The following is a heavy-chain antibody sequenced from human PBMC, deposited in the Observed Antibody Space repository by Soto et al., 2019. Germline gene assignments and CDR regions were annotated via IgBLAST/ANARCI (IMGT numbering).Heavy chain of an antibody. V-gene: IGHV1-69*12. D-gene: IGHD2-15*01. Sequence: QVQLVQSGAEVKKPGSSVKVSCKASGGTFSSYAISWVRQAPGQGLEWMGGIIPIFGTANYAQTFQGRVTLTADESTSTACMELSSLRSEDTAVSYCARGPGYCSGGSCYPNPLDYWGQGTLVTVSS. J-gene: IGHJ4*02. CDR1: GGTFSSYA. CDR3: ARGPGYCSGGSCYPNPLDY. CDR2: IIPIFGTA.